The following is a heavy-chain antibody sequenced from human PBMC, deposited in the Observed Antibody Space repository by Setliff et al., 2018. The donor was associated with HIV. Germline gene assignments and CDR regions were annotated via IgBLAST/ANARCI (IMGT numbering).Heavy chain of an antibody. Sequence: ASETLSLTCAVYGGSFSAYYWSWIRQSPEMGLEWIAEISHTGGTKYNPSLGSRVTISLATSKNQFPLSLRSLSAADTAVYYCARDKRYRFPFDSWGQGTLVTVSS. CDR2: ISHTGGT. CDR3: ARDKRYRFPFDS. J-gene: IGHJ4*02. V-gene: IGHV4-34*01. CDR1: GGSFSAYY. D-gene: IGHD2-2*02.